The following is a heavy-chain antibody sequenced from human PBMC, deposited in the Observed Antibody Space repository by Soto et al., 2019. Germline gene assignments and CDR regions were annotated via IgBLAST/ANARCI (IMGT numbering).Heavy chain of an antibody. V-gene: IGHV4-31*03. CDR3: ARGVPSGWVDP. J-gene: IGHJ5*02. CDR1: GGSISSGGYY. CDR2: IYYSGST. Sequence: SATLSLTCTVSGGSISSGGYYWSWIRQHPGKGLEWIGYIYYSGSTYYNPSLKSRVTISVDTSKNQFSLKLSSVTAADTAVYYCARGVPSGWVDPWGQGTLVTVS. D-gene: IGHD3-10*01.